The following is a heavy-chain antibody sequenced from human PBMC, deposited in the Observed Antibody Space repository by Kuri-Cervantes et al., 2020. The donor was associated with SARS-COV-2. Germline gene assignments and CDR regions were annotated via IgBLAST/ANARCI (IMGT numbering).Heavy chain of an antibody. D-gene: IGHD6-6*01. CDR2: IYHSGST. CDR3: ARGKFEYSSSHYYYYFYAMDV. J-gene: IGHJ6*02. V-gene: IGHV4-61*01. CDR1: DGSVSSGSYY. Sequence: ESLKISWRVSDGSVSSGSYYWSWIRKPPGKGLEWIGYIYHSGSTNDNPSLKRRVTMSLDTSKNQFSLKLSSVTSADTAAYYCARGKFEYSSSHYYYYFYAMDVWGLGTTVTVSS.